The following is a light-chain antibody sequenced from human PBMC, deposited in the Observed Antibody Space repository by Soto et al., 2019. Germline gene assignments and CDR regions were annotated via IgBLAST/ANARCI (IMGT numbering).Light chain of an antibody. J-gene: IGKJ2*01. CDR1: QSISTE. V-gene: IGKV3-15*01. Sequence: EIAMTQSPATLSVSPGERATLSCRASQSISTELAWYQQIPGQPPRLLIYSASTRATGVPARFTGSGSGSEFTLTISGLQSGDFAIYYCQQGHNWPLTFGQGTRLEI. CDR3: QQGHNWPLT. CDR2: SAS.